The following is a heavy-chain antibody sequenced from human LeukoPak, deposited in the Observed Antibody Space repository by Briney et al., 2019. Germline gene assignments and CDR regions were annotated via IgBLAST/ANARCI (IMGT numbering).Heavy chain of an antibody. D-gene: IGHD5-12*01. CDR3: ARGGSGYAYYYYDMDV. CDR2: INHSGST. Sequence: SSETLSLTCAVYGGSFSGYYWSWIRQPPGKGLEWIGEINHSGSTNYNTSLKSRVTISVDTSKNQFSLKLSSVTAADTAVYYCARGGSGYAYYYYDMDVWGKGTTVTVSS. V-gene: IGHV4-34*01. J-gene: IGHJ6*03. CDR1: GGSFSGYY.